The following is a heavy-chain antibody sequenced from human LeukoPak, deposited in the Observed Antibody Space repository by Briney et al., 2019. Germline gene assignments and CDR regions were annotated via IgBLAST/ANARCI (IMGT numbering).Heavy chain of an antibody. CDR2: IYNSGTT. J-gene: IGHJ4*02. V-gene: IGHV4-31*03. CDR1: GGSIGSGGYY. D-gene: IGHD5-24*01. Sequence: SETLSLTCTVSGGSIGSGGYYWNWIRQHPGKGLEWIGYIYNSGTTHIGPSLKSRVIISGDTSKNQLSLKLRSVTAADTAMFYCARGAKMATRGFDYWGQGILVTVSS. CDR3: ARGAKMATRGFDY.